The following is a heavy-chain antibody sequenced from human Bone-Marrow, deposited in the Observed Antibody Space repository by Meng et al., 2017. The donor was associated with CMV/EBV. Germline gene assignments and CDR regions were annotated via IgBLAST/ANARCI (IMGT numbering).Heavy chain of an antibody. J-gene: IGHJ4*02. CDR1: GFTFSSYE. V-gene: IGHV3-21*01. CDR3: ARLYCSSTSCPQGMYFDY. Sequence: GGSLRLSCAASGFTFSSYEMNWVRQAPGKGLEWVSSISSSSSYIYYADSVKGRFTISRDNAKNSLYLQMNSLRAEDTAVYYCARLYCSSTSCPQGMYFDYWGQGKLVNVAS. CDR2: ISSSSSYI. D-gene: IGHD2-2*01.